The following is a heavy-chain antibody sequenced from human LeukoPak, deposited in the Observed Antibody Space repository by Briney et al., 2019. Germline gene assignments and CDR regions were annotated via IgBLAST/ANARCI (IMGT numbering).Heavy chain of an antibody. CDR2: IYHSGST. CDR1: GGSISSGGYS. Sequence: PSETLSLTCAVSGGSISSGGYSWSWIRQPPGKGLEWIGYIYHSGSTYYNPSLKSRVTISVDTSKNQFSLKLSSVTAADTAVYYCARHHLGYFTIYYWGQGTLVTVSS. CDR3: ARHHLGYFTIYY. J-gene: IGHJ4*02. V-gene: IGHV4-30-2*03. D-gene: IGHD3-3*01.